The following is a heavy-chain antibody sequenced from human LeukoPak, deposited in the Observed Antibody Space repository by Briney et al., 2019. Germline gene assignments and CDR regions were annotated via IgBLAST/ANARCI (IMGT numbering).Heavy chain of an antibody. J-gene: IGHJ3*02. CDR3: AREVAYYYDSSGYSGAFDI. Sequence: PGGSLRLSCAASGFTVSSNYMSWVRQAPGKGLEWVSFIYSGGSTYYADSVKGRFTISRDNSKNTLYLQMNSLRAEDTAVYYCAREVAYYYDSSGYSGAFDIWGQGTMVTVSS. V-gene: IGHV3-66*01. D-gene: IGHD3-22*01. CDR1: GFTVSSNY. CDR2: IYSGGST.